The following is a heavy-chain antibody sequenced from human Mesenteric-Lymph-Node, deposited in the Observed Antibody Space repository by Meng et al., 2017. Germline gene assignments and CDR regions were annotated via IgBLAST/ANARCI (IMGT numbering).Heavy chain of an antibody. Sequence: QGLLQQGGAGMLKPSESLSLTCAVYGGSFSGYYWSWIRQPPGKGLEWIGEINHSGSTNYNPYLKSRVTISVDTSKNQFSLKLSSVTAADTAVYYCARRYGASAYNWFDPWGQGTLVTVSS. CDR2: INHSGST. D-gene: IGHD4-17*01. CDR3: ARRYGASAYNWFDP. V-gene: IGHV4-34*01. J-gene: IGHJ5*02. CDR1: GGSFSGYY.